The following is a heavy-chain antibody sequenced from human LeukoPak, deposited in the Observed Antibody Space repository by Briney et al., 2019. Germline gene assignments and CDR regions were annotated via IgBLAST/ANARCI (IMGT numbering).Heavy chain of an antibody. D-gene: IGHD3-10*02. CDR2: ISRGGTSI. CDR3: AELGITMIGGV. J-gene: IGHJ6*04. V-gene: IGHV3-11*04. CDR1: GFTFSDYY. Sequence: AGGSLRLSCAASGFTFSDYYMSWIRQAPGKGLEWVSYISRGGTSIYYTDSVRGRFTISRDNAKNSLYLQMNSLRAEDTAVYYCAELGITMIGGVWGRGTTVTVSS.